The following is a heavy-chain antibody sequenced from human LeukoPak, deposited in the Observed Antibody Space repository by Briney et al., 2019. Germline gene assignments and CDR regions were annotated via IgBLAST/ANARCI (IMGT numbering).Heavy chain of an antibody. CDR1: GRSITSGGYS. D-gene: IGHD2-2*01. Sequence: SQTLSLTCAVSGRSITSGGYSWTWIRQPPGKGLEWIGYIFHSGTTFYNPSLKSRVTISVDTSKNQFSLKLSSVTAADTAVYYCARHVAGIVVVPAAIYFDYWGQGTLVTVSS. J-gene: IGHJ4*02. CDR2: IFHSGTT. CDR3: ARHVAGIVVVPAAIYFDY. V-gene: IGHV4-30-2*03.